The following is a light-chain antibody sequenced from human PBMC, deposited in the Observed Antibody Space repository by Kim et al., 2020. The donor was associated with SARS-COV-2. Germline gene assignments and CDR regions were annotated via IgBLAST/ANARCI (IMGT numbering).Light chain of an antibody. CDR2: DVS. J-gene: IGLJ3*02. CDR3: CSYTSSSTLWV. CDR1: SSDVGGYNY. Sequence: QSVLTQPASVSGSPGQSITISCTGTSSDVGGYNYVSWYQQHPGKAPKLMIYDVSKRPSGVSNRFSGSKSGNTASLTISGLQAEDEADYYCCSYTSSSTLWVFGGGTQLTVL. V-gene: IGLV2-14*01.